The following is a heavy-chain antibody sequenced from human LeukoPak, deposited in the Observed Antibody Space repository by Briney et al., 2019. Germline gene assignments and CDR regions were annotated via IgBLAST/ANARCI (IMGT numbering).Heavy chain of an antibody. CDR1: GYSISSGFY. CDR3: VRHPDPYYDIFFV. Sequence: SETLSLTCGVSGYSISSGFYWGWIRQPPGKGLEWIGSMYHSGSTYYNRSLKSRVTISADTSNNHLSLKLSSVTAADTAVYYCVRHPDPYYDIFFVWGKGTTVTVSS. CDR2: MYHSGST. V-gene: IGHV4-38-2*01. J-gene: IGHJ6*04. D-gene: IGHD3-9*01.